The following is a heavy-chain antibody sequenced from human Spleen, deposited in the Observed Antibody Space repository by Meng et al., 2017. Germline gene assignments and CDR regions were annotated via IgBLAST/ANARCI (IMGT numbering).Heavy chain of an antibody. CDR3: ARDYYDSSGYYFLFDY. D-gene: IGHD3-22*01. J-gene: IGHJ4*02. CDR2: ISYDGRNE. V-gene: IGHV3-30*04. CDR1: GFSFSSYT. Sequence: GGPLRLSCAASGFSFSSYTMHWVRQTPGKGLEWVAVISYDGRNEHYADSVKGRFTISRDNSKNTLYLQMNSLRTEDTAVYFCARDYYDSSGYYFLFDYWGQGTLVTVSS.